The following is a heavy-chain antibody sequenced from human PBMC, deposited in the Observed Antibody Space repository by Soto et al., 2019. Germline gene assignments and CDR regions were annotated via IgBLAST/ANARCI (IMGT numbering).Heavy chain of an antibody. D-gene: IGHD3-22*01. V-gene: IGHV3-30-3*01. Sequence: GGSLRLSCAASGFTFSTYAMHWVRQSPGKGLDWMAVISKDGSNIYYADSVKGRFTISRDNSKNTLYLQMNSLRAEDTAVYYCVRDRRNYDSTAPYAHWGQGTLVTVSS. CDR1: GFTFSTYA. J-gene: IGHJ4*02. CDR3: VRDRRNYDSTAPYAH. CDR2: ISKDGSNI.